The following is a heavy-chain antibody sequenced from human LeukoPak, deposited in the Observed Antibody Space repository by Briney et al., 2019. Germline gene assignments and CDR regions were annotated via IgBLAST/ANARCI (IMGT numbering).Heavy chain of an antibody. Sequence: SETLSLTCTVSGASISGSGYYWGWIRQPPGKGLEWIGSIYDNGSAYYNPSLKSRVTISVDTSKNQFSLKLSSVTAADTAIYYCARQKDYSDSSGYYNTWFDPWGRGTLVTVSS. J-gene: IGHJ5*02. V-gene: IGHV4-39*01. CDR1: GASISGSGYY. CDR2: IYDNGSA. CDR3: ARQKDYSDSSGYYNTWFDP. D-gene: IGHD3-22*01.